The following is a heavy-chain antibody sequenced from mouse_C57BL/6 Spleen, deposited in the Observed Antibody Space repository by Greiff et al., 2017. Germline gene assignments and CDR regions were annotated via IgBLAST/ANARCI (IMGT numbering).Heavy chain of an antibody. D-gene: IGHD2-2*01. V-gene: IGHV8-12*01. CDR2: IYWDDDK. Sequence: QVTLKESGPGILQSSQTLSLTCSFSGFSLSTSGMGVSWIRQPSGKGLEWLAHIYWDDDKRYNPSLKSRLTISKDTSRNQVFLKITSVDTADTATYYCARSPLGYDDGGGFDYWGQGTTLTVSS. J-gene: IGHJ2*01. CDR1: GFSLSTSGMG. CDR3: ARSPLGYDDGGGFDY.